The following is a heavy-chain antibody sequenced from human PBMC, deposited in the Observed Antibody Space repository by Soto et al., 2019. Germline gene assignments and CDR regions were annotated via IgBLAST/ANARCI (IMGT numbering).Heavy chain of an antibody. CDR2: IIPIFGTA. D-gene: IGHD4-17*01. J-gene: IGHJ6*02. Sequence: QVQLVQSGAEVKKPGSSVKVSCKASGGTFSSYAISWVRQAPGQGLEWMGGIIPIFGTANYAQKFQGRVTITADKSTSTAYMELSSLRSEDTAVYYCATQGSYGGNPGGFYYYGMDVWGQGPTVTVSS. CDR3: ATQGSYGGNPGGFYYYGMDV. CDR1: GGTFSSYA. V-gene: IGHV1-69*06.